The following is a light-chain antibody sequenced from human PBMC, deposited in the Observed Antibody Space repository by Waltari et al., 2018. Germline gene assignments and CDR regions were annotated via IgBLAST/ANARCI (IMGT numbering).Light chain of an antibody. J-gene: IGKJ2*01. CDR1: QSVSRSY. Sequence: VLTQSPGTLSLSPGEGATLSCRARQSVSRSYLAWYQQKPGQAPRLLSYVASNSATVIPDMFSVSGTGTDFTLTISRLEPEDFAVYYCQRYGETFGQGTKLEI. CDR3: QRYGET. CDR2: VAS. V-gene: IGKV3-20*01.